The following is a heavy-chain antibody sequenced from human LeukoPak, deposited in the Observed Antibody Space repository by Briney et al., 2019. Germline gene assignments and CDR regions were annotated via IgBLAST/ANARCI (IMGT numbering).Heavy chain of an antibody. J-gene: IGHJ4*01. D-gene: IGHD7-27*01. Sequence: GGTLTLTCAASGFTFTNAWMNWARQAPGKGLEWVGRIKSRTDCGELHYAAPVRGRFSISRDDSINTVYLQIDSLKAEDIAVYYCLTGLRSTDGVDYWGQGTLVTVSS. CDR2: IKSRTDCGEL. V-gene: IGHV3-15*01. CDR1: GFTFTNAW. CDR3: LTGLRSTDGVDY.